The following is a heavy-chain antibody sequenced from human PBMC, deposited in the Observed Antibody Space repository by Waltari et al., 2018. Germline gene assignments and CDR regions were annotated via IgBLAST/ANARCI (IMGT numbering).Heavy chain of an antibody. Sequence: EVQLVESGGGVVRPGGSLRISCAASGFNFDDYGMNWVRQAPGKGLEWVSRINWNGGSTGYADSLKGRFTISRDNVKNSLYLQMNSLRAEDTAFYYCARSPTTFFGMIIDYWYFDLWGRGTPVTVSS. CDR3: ARSPTTFFGMIIDYWYFDL. J-gene: IGHJ2*01. V-gene: IGHV3-20*04. CDR2: INWNGGST. D-gene: IGHD3-3*01. CDR1: GFNFDDYG.